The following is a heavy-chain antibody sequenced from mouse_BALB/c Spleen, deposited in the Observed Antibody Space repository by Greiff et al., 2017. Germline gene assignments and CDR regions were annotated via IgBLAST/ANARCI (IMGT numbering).Heavy chain of an antibody. CDR1: GYTFTSYW. D-gene: IGHD3-3*01. CDR3: TREGDVDYFDY. V-gene: IGHV1S22*01. CDR2: IYPGSGST. J-gene: IGHJ2*01. Sequence: LKQPGSELVRPGASVKLSCKASGYTFTSYWMHWVKQRHGQGLEWIGNIYPGSGSTNYDEKFKSKGTLTVDTSSSTAYMHLSSLTSEDSAVYYCTREGDVDYFDYWGQGTTLTVSS.